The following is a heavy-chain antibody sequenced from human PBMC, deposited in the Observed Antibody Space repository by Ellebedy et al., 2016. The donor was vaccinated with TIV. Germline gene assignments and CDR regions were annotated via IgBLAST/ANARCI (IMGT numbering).Heavy chain of an antibody. CDR2: INHSGST. D-gene: IGHD5-24*01. Sequence: SETLSLTCAVSGGSFSGYYWSWIRQPPGKGLEWIGEINHSGSTNYYPSLKSRVTIAVDTSKNQFSLKLSSVTAADTAVYYCARDRGDGYNPFDYWGQGTLVTVSS. V-gene: IGHV4-34*01. CDR3: ARDRGDGYNPFDY. J-gene: IGHJ4*02. CDR1: GGSFSGYY.